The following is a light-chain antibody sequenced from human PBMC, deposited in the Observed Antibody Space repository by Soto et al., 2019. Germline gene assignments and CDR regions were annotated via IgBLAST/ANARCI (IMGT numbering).Light chain of an antibody. CDR1: ILGSKS. J-gene: IGLJ3*02. V-gene: IGLV3-21*02. CDR3: QVWDSSSDHWV. Sequence: SYELTQPPSVSVAPGQTASITCGGNILGSKSVHWYQQRSGQAPVLVVYDDSDRPSGIPERVSGSSSGNTATLTISRVEAGDEADYYCQVWDSSSDHWVFGGGTKLTVL. CDR2: DDS.